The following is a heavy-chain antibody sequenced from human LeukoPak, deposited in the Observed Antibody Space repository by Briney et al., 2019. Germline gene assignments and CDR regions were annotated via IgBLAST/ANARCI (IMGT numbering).Heavy chain of an antibody. CDR3: ARETGSYYDYYFDY. CDR2: IYYSGST. CDR1: GGSISSYY. D-gene: IGHD3-22*01. V-gene: IGHV4-59*01. J-gene: IGHJ4*02. Sequence: SETLSLTCTVSGGSISSYYWSWIRQPPGKGLEWIGYIYYSGSTNYNPSLKSRVTISVDTSKNQFSLKLSSVTAADTAVYYCARETGSYYDYYFDYWGQGTLVTVSS.